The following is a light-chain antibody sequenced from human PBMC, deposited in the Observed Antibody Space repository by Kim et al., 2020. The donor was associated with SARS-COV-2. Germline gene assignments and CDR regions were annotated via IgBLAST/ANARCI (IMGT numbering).Light chain of an antibody. V-gene: IGLV3-1*01. CDR2: QDS. CDR1: KLGDKY. Sequence: SYELTQPPSVSVSPGQTASITCSGDKLGDKYACWYQQKPGQSPVLVIYQDSKRPSGIPERFSGSNSGNTATLTISGTQATDEANYYYLARDSSTVVFGGG. J-gene: IGLJ2*01. CDR3: LARDSSTVV.